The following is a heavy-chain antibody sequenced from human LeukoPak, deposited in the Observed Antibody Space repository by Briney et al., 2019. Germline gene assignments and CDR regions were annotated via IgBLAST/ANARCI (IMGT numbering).Heavy chain of an antibody. V-gene: IGHV4-34*01. D-gene: IGHD3-10*01. CDR2: INHSGST. J-gene: IGHJ4*02. CDR1: GGSFSGYY. CDR3: ARVRRPSITMVRGVIDY. Sequence: SETLSLTCAVYGGSFSGYYWSWLRQPPGKGLEWLGEINHSGSTNYNPSLKSRVTISVDTSKNQFSLKLSSVTAADTAVYYCARVRRPSITMVRGVIDYWGQGTLVTVSS.